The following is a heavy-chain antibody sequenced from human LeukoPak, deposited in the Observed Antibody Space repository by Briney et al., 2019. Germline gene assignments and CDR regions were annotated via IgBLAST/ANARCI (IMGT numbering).Heavy chain of an antibody. V-gene: IGHV4-39*07. J-gene: IGHJ4*02. CDR3: ARDDMPRSSSGWGNRGLIDY. D-gene: IGHD6-19*01. Sequence: PSETLSLTCTVSGGSISSSSYYWGWIRQPPGKGLEWIGSIYYSGSTYYNPSLKSRVTISVDTSKNQFSLKLSSVTAADTAMYYCARDDMPRSSSGWGNRGLIDYWGQGTLVTVSS. CDR2: IYYSGST. CDR1: GGSISSSSYY.